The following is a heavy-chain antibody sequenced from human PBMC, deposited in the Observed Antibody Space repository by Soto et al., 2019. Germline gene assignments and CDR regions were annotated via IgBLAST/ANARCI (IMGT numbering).Heavy chain of an antibody. D-gene: IGHD1-26*01. CDR3: AKEFQWELHAFDI. CDR2: MGNDGITT. Sequence: QVQLVESGGGVVQPGRSLRLSCAASGFTFSTYGMPWVRQAPGKGLEWVAVMGNDGITTFYADSVKGRFTISRDNSKNTLFLQMNSLRADDTAVYYCAKEFQWELHAFDIWGHGTMVTVSS. V-gene: IGHV3-30*18. J-gene: IGHJ3*02. CDR1: GFTFSTYG.